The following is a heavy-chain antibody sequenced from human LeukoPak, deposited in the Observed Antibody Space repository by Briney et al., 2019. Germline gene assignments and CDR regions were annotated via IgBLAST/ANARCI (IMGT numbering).Heavy chain of an antibody. J-gene: IGHJ4*02. CDR2: IHHSKSS. V-gene: IGHV4-39*07. CDR1: GGSISSSSYY. Sequence: SETLSLTCTVSGGSISSSSYYWGWVRQPPGKGLEWIGEIHHSKSSNYYPSLKSRVTISVDKSKNQFSLELNSVTAADTAVYYCARGGDWLFDYWGQGILVTVSS. D-gene: IGHD2-21*02. CDR3: ARGGDWLFDY.